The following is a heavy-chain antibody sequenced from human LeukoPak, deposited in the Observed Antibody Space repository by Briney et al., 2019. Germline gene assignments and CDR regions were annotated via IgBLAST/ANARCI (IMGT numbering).Heavy chain of an antibody. D-gene: IGHD1-26*01. CDR1: GYSFTSYW. J-gene: IGHJ4*02. V-gene: IGHV5-51*01. CDR2: IYPGDSDT. Sequence: GESLQISCQGSGYSFTSYWIGWVRQMPGKGLEWLGIIYPGDSDTRYSPSFQGQVTISADKSISTAYLQWSSLKASDTAMYYCARHEWELPFDYWGQGTLVTVSS. CDR3: ARHEWELPFDY.